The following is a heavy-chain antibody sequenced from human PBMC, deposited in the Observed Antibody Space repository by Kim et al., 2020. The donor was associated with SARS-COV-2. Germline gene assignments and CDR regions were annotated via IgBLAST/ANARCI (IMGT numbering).Heavy chain of an antibody. D-gene: IGHD3-22*01. Sequence: GGSLRLSCASSGFTFSGHSMHWVRQAPGKGLVWLSRINSDGTTTNYADSVKGRFTISRDNAKNTLYLQMNSLRADDTAVYYCASYSDIHWDAFDIWGQGTMVTVSS. CDR1: GFTFSGHS. J-gene: IGHJ3*02. V-gene: IGHV3-74*01. CDR2: INSDGTTT. CDR3: ASYSDIHWDAFDI.